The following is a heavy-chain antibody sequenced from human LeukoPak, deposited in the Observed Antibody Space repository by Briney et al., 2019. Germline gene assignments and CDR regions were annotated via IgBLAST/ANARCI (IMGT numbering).Heavy chain of an antibody. J-gene: IGHJ5*02. Sequence: GASVEVSCKASGYTFTAYPIHWVRQAPGQGLEWMGRINPNSGVTNYAQKFQGRVIMTRDTSISTAYMQLSSLKSDDTAVYYCASDSSNWSSCGSCGQGSLVIVSS. CDR1: GYTFTAYP. CDR3: ASDSSNWSSCGS. D-gene: IGHD2-2*01. V-gene: IGHV1-2*06. CDR2: INPNSGVT.